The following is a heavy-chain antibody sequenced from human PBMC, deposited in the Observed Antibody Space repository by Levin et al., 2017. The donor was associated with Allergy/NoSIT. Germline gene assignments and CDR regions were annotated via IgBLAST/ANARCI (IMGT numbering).Heavy chain of an antibody. CDR2: IIPFSGTI. CDR3: ARDAGYSSAWYNKGFDY. J-gene: IGHJ4*02. D-gene: IGHD6-13*01. V-gene: IGHV1-69*13. Sequence: SVKVSCKSSGDTFSKYAFNWVRLAPGQGPEWVGGIIPFSGTIKYAQKFQGRVTVTADESTMTVSMDLSSLRSDDTAVYYCARDAGYSSAWYNKGFDYCGQGTLVTVSS. CDR1: GDTFSKYA.